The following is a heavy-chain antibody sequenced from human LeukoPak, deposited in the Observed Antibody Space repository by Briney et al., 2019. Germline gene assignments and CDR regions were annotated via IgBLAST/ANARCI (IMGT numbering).Heavy chain of an antibody. CDR2: FYNGINT. Sequence: PGGSLRLSCAASGFSVSSYYMSWVRQAPGKGLEWVSVFYNGINTYYADSVKGRFTISRDNSENTLYLQMNSLRAADTAVYYCARVGRASIYGYVDCWGQGTLVTVSS. D-gene: IGHD5-18*01. CDR3: ARVGRASIYGYVDC. J-gene: IGHJ4*02. CDR1: GFSVSSYY. V-gene: IGHV3-53*01.